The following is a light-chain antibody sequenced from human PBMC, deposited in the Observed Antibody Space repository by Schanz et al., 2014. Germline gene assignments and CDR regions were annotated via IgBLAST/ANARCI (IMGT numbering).Light chain of an antibody. CDR2: STN. CDR1: SSNIGSNT. V-gene: IGLV1-44*01. J-gene: IGLJ3*02. CDR3: ATWDDSLL. Sequence: QSVVTQPPSASGTPGQRVTISCSGSSSNIGSNTVIWYQQLPGTAPKLLIHSTNQRPSGVPDRFSGSKSGTSASLAISGLRSEDEADYYCATWDDSLLFGGGTKLTVL.